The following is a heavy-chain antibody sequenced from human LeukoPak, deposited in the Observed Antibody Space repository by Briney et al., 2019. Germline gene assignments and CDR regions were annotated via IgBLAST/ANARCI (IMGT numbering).Heavy chain of an antibody. CDR2: INPYSGGT. CDR3: ARRIAGRLINDAFDI. J-gene: IGHJ3*02. CDR1: GYTFTGHY. V-gene: IGHV1-2*02. Sequence: ASVKVSCKASGYTFTGHYMHWVRQAPGQGLEWMGWINPYSGGTHYALIFQDRVTMTRDTSISTAYMELSRLRSDDAAVYYCARRIAGRLINDAFDIWGQGTMVTVSS. D-gene: IGHD6-6*01.